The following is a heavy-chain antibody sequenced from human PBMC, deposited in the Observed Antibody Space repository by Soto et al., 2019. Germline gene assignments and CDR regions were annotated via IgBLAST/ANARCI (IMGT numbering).Heavy chain of an antibody. CDR2: VHYRGTT. CDR1: DDSISTTHHF. CDR3: WRHVEGAPSYFDY. D-gene: IGHD1-26*01. V-gene: IGHV4-39*01. J-gene: IGHJ4*02. Sequence: QLQLQESGPGLVKPSETLSLMCSVSDDSISTTHHFWGWIRQPPGRGLEWIGTVHYRGTTYYNPSLRGRVTISIDPSKRQFSLGLSSVTAADTAVYYCWRHVEGAPSYFDYWGQGTLVTVSS.